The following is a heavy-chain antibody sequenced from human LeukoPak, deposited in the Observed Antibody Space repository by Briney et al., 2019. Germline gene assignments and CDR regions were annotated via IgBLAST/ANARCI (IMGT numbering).Heavy chain of an antibody. D-gene: IGHD2-15*01. J-gene: IGHJ3*02. CDR3: AKGIRASSCYPCFDI. Sequence: GGSLRLSCAASGFTFSSYAMSWVRQAPGNGLEWVSSISASGGTTYYADSVKGRFTISRDNSKNTLYLQMNGLRAEDTAVYYCAKGIRASSCYPCFDIWGQGTMVPVSS. CDR2: ISASGGTT. CDR1: GFTFSSYA. V-gene: IGHV3-23*01.